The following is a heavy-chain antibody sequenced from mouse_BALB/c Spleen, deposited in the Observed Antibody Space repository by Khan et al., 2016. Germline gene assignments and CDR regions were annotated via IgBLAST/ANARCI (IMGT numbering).Heavy chain of an antibody. CDR3: EIHYYGYFDY. D-gene: IGHD1-2*01. CDR1: GYTFTNYG. Sequence: QIQLVQSGPELKKPGETVKISCKASGYTFTNYGMNWVKQAPGKGLKWMGWINTNTGEPTYAEEFKGRFAFSLETSASTAYLQINNLKNADTATCYCEIHYYGYFDYWGQGTTLTVSS. CDR2: INTNTGEP. V-gene: IGHV9-3*02. J-gene: IGHJ2*01.